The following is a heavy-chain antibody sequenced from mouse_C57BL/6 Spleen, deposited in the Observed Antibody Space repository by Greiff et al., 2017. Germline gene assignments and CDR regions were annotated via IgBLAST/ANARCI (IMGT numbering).Heavy chain of an antibody. CDR2: IDPSDSYT. CDR1: GYTFTSYW. J-gene: IGHJ2*01. D-gene: IGHD3-1*01. Sequence: QVQLQQPGAELVRPGTSVKLSCKASGYTFTSYWMHWVKQRPGQGLEWIGVIDPSDSYTNYNQKFKGKATLTVDTSSSTAYMQLSSLTSEDSAVYYCARLGLPLYFDDWGQGTTLTVSS. CDR3: ARLGLPLYFDD. V-gene: IGHV1-59*01.